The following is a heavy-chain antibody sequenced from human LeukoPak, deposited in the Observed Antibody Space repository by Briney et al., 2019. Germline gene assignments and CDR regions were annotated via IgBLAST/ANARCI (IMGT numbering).Heavy chain of an antibody. Sequence: GGALRLSFAASGFTFSSYSMNWVRPAPGKGLEGVSSISSSSSYIYYADSVKGRFTISRDNAKNSLYLQMNSLRAEDTAVYYCARAGLRLGELSPPAWFDPWGQGTLVTVSS. CDR1: GFTFSSYS. CDR2: ISSSSSYI. J-gene: IGHJ5*02. CDR3: ARAGLRLGELSPPAWFDP. D-gene: IGHD3-16*02. V-gene: IGHV3-21*01.